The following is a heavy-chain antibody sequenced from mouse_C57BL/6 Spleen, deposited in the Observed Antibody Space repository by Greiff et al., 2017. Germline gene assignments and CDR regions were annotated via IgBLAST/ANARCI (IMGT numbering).Heavy chain of an antibody. CDR3: TRTLPPHY. V-gene: IGHV1-15*01. CDR1: GYTFTDYE. CDR2: IDPETGGT. J-gene: IGHJ2*01. D-gene: IGHD5-5*01. Sequence: QVQLQQSGAELVRPGASVTLSCKASGYTFTDYEMHWVKQTPVHGLEWIGAIDPETGGTAYNQKFKGKAILTADKSSSTAYMELRSLTSEDSAVXSCTRTLPPHYWGQGTTRTVSS.